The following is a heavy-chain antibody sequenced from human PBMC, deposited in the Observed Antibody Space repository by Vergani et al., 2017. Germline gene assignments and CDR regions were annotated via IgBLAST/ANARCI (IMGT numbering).Heavy chain of an antibody. V-gene: IGHV5-51*03. CDR1: GYSFTNYW. Sequence: EVQLVQSGAEVKTPGESLKISCKVSGYSFTNYWIGWVRQMPGKGLQWMGIIYSDDSDTRYSPSFQGEVTIPDDKSISTAYLHRSSLNASNTSMYYCARLGVGDYYYDTRCHIDYWGQGTLVTVSS. CDR2: IYSDDSDT. D-gene: IGHD3-22*01. J-gene: IGHJ4*02. CDR3: ARLGVGDYYYDTRCHIDY.